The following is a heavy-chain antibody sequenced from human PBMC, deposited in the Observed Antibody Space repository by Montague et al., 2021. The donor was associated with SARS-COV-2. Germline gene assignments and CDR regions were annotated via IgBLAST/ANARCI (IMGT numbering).Heavy chain of an antibody. CDR3: ARIFDSSWPTFDY. J-gene: IGHJ4*02. CDR2: IDWDYYK. CDR1: GFSLSTSGMC. V-gene: IGHV2-70*01. D-gene: IGHD6-13*01. Sequence: PALVKSTQTLTLTCTFSGFSLSTSGMCVSWIRQPPGKALEWLALIDWDYYKYYSTSLKTRLTISKDTSKNQVVLTVTNMDPVDTATYYCARIFDSSWPTFDYWGQGTLVTVSS.